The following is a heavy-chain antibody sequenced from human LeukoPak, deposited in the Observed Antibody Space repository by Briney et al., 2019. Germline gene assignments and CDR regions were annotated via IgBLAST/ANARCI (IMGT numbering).Heavy chain of an antibody. D-gene: IGHD4-23*01. Sequence: ASVKVSCKASGYTFTGYYMHWGRQAPGQGLEWMEWINPNSGNTGYAQRFQGRVTMTRNTSISTAYMELSSLRSEDTAAYYCARGSGNSQAFDIWGQGTMVTVSS. CDR3: ARGSGNSQAFDI. V-gene: IGHV1-8*02. J-gene: IGHJ3*02. CDR1: GYTFTGYY. CDR2: INPNSGNT.